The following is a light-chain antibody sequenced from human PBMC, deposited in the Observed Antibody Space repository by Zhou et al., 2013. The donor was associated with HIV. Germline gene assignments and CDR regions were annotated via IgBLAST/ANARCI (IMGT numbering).Light chain of an antibody. J-gene: IGKJ4*01. CDR3: QQYNDWPPVT. CDR1: QSVSNY. CDR2: DAS. Sequence: EIVLTQSPATLSLSPGERATLSCRASQSVSNYLAWYQQKPGQAPRLLISDASNRATGIPARFSGSGSGTEFTLTISSLQSEDFAVYYCQQYNDWPPVTFGGGTKVEIK. V-gene: IGKV3-15*01.